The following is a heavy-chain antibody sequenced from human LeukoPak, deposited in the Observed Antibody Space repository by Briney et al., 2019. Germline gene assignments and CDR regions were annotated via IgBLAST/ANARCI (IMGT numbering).Heavy chain of an antibody. CDR3: ARWGQKFDP. V-gene: IGHV4-59*01. CDR1: GGSISSYY. CDR2: IYYSGST. D-gene: IGHD3-16*01. Sequence: PSETLSLTCTVSGGSISSYYWSWIRQPPGKGLEWIGYIYYSGSTNYNPSLKSRVIISVDTSKNQFSLKLSSVTAADTAVYYCARWGQKFDPWGQGTLVTVSS. J-gene: IGHJ5*02.